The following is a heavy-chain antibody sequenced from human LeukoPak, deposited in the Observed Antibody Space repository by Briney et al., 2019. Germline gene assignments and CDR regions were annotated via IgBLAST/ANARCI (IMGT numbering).Heavy chain of an antibody. Sequence: GASVKVSCKASGYTFTSNYMHWVRQAPGQGLEWMGMINPSSGSPRYAKTVQGRVTMTRDTSTSTVNMEMSSLRSEDTAVYYCARDRGRTMLVDHWGQGTLVTVSS. CDR3: ARDRGRTMLVDH. CDR2: INPSSGSP. CDR1: GYTFTSNY. V-gene: IGHV1-46*01. J-gene: IGHJ5*02. D-gene: IGHD1-7*01.